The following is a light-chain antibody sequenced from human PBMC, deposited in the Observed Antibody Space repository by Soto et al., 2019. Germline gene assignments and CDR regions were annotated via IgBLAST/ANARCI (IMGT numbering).Light chain of an antibody. CDR3: KQYNSYSPWT. CDR1: QSISSW. CDR2: DAS. Sequence: IQMTQSPSTLSASVGDRVTITCRASQSISSWLAWYQQKPGKAPKLLIYDASSLESGVPSRFSGSGSGTEFTLTISSLQPDDFATYYCKQYNSYSPWTFGQGTKVDIK. V-gene: IGKV1-5*01. J-gene: IGKJ1*01.